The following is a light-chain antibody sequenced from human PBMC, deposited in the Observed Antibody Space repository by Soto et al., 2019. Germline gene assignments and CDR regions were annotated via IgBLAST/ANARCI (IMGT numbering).Light chain of an antibody. CDR2: WAS. Sequence: DIVMTQSPDSLAVSLGERASINCKSSQSVLYSSNNKNYLAWYQHKPGQPPKLLIYWASTRESGVPDRFSGSGSGTDFTLTISSLQAEDVAVYYCQQYYSTPRTFVQLTKAEIK. CDR3: QQYYSTPRT. CDR1: QSVLYSSNNKNY. J-gene: IGKJ1*01. V-gene: IGKV4-1*01.